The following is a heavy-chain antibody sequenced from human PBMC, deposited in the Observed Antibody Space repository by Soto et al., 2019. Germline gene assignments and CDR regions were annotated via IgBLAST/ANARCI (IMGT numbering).Heavy chain of an antibody. D-gene: IGHD3-3*01. CDR3: ARGDDFWSGYLAPMDV. Sequence: PXATLSLTCTVSGGSISSYYGSWIRQPPGKGLEWIGYIYYSGSTNYNPSLKSRVTISVDTSKNQFSLKLSSVTAADTAVYYCARGDDFWSGYLAPMDVWAQGTTVTVSS. V-gene: IGHV4-59*01. J-gene: IGHJ6*02. CDR2: IYYSGST. CDR1: GGSISSYY.